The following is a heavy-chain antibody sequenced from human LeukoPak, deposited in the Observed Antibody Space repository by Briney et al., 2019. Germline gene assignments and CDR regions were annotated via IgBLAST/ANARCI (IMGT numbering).Heavy chain of an antibody. CDR3: ARDFYDSSGYFDY. J-gene: IGHJ4*02. Sequence: GGSLRLSCAASGFTFSSYSMNWVRQAPGKGLEWVSSISSSSSYIYYADSVKGRFTISRDNAKNSLYLQMNSLRAEDTAVYYCARDFYDSSGYFDYWGQGTLVTVSS. V-gene: IGHV3-21*01. CDR2: ISSSSSYI. D-gene: IGHD3-22*01. CDR1: GFTFSSYS.